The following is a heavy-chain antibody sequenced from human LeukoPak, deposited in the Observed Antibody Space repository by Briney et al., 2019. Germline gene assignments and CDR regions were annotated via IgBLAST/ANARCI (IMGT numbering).Heavy chain of an antibody. Sequence: PGGSLRLSCEASGFTFSTYTMHWVRQAPGKGLEWVANIKADGSEKYYGDSVKGRFSISRDNARNSLFLQMSSLRAEDTAVYYCARWGKAASGSYELDSWGQGTLVTVSS. J-gene: IGHJ4*02. CDR3: ARWGKAASGSYELDS. V-gene: IGHV3-7*04. CDR2: IKADGSEK. D-gene: IGHD3-10*01. CDR1: GFTFSTYT.